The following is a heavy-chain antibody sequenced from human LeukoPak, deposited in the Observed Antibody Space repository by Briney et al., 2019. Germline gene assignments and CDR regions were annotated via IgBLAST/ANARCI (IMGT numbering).Heavy chain of an antibody. CDR3: ARGLWSGCSSTSCHRDWFDP. D-gene: IGHD2-2*01. Sequence: PSETLSLTCAVYGGSFSGYYWSWIRQPPGKGLEWIGEINHSGSTNYNPSLKSRVTISVDTSKNQFSLKLSSVTAADTAVYYCARGLWSGCSSTSCHRDWFDPWGQGTLVTVSS. CDR2: INHSGST. J-gene: IGHJ5*02. CDR1: GGSFSGYY. V-gene: IGHV4-34*01.